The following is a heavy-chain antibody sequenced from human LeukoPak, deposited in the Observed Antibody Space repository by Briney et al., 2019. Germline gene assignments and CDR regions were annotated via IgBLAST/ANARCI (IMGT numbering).Heavy chain of an antibody. J-gene: IGHJ3*02. CDR1: GFTFSSYA. CDR2: ISGSGGST. V-gene: IGHV3-23*01. CDR3: AKGSVLLWFGELVSDAFDI. Sequence: GGSLRLSCAASGFTFSSYAMSWVRHAPGKGLEWVSAISGSGGSTYYADSVKGRFTISRDNSKNTLYLQMNSLRAEDTAVYYCAKGSVLLWFGELVSDAFDIWGQGTMVTVSS. D-gene: IGHD3-10*01.